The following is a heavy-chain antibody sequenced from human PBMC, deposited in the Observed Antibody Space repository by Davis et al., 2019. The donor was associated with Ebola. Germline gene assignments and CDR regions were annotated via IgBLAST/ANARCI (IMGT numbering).Heavy chain of an antibody. V-gene: IGHV1-69*13. CDR1: GGTFSSYA. CDR3: ARDRHGSFDY. CDR2: IIPIFGTA. Sequence: SVQVSCKASGGTFSSYAISWVRQPPGQGLEWMGGIIPIFGTANYAQKFQGRITITADESTSTAYMELSSLRSDDTAVYYCARDRHGSFDYWGQGTLVTVSS. J-gene: IGHJ4*02.